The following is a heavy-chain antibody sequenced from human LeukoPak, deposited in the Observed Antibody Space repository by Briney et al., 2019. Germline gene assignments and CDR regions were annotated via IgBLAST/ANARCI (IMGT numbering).Heavy chain of an antibody. J-gene: IGHJ4*02. Sequence: GASVKVSCKASGYTFTGYYMHWVRQAPGQGLEWVGWMNPNSGNTGYAQKFQGRVTMTRNTSISTAYMELSSLRSEDTAVYYCARGRSMVRGVIISIGYWGQGTLVTVSS. CDR3: ARGRSMVRGVIISIGY. V-gene: IGHV1-8*02. CDR2: MNPNSGNT. CDR1: GYTFTGYY. D-gene: IGHD3-10*01.